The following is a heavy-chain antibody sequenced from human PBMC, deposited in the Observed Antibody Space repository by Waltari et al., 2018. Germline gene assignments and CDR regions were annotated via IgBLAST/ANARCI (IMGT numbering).Heavy chain of an antibody. V-gene: IGHV3-53*01. CDR3: ARGNTKYGMDV. CDR2: RYPAGTT. J-gene: IGHJ6*02. D-gene: IGHD3-10*01. CDR1: SFNVSSYY. Sequence: EVQLVESGGHLIQPGGSLRLSCAASSFNVSSYYMNWVRQAPGKGLEWVSIRYPAGTTYYADSVKGRFTFSRDNSKNTLYLQMNSLRAEDTAVYYCARGNTKYGMDVWGQGTTVTVSS.